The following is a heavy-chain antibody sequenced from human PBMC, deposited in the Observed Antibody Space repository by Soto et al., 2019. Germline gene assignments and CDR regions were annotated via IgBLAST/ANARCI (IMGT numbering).Heavy chain of an antibody. CDR1: GFTFSSYW. D-gene: IGHD5-12*01. Sequence: RRLSCAASGFTFSSYWMHWVRQAPGKGLVWVSRINSDGSSTSYADSVKGRFTISRDNAKNTLYLQMNSLRAEDTAVYYCARGGSSGYPFYYYGMDVWGQGTTVTVSS. CDR2: INSDGSST. V-gene: IGHV3-74*01. J-gene: IGHJ6*02. CDR3: ARGGSSGYPFYYYGMDV.